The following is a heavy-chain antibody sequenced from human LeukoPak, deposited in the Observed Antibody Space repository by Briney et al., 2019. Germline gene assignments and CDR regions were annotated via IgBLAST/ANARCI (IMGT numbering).Heavy chain of an antibody. CDR2: INHSGST. CDR1: GGSFSGYY. D-gene: IGHD3-9*01. J-gene: IGHJ5*02. CDR3: ARLGYDILTGYYRRHWFDP. Sequence: SETLSLTCAVYGGSFSGYYWSWICQPPGKGLEWIGEINHSGSTNYNPSLKSRVTISVDTSKNQFSLKLSSVTAADTAVYYCARLGYDILTGYYRRHWFDPWGQGTLVTVSS. V-gene: IGHV4-34*01.